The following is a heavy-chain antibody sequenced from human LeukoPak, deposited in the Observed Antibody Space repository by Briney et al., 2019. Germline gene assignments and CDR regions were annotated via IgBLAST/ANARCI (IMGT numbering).Heavy chain of an antibody. D-gene: IGHD6-6*01. Sequence: GGSLRLSCAASGFTFSNAWMSWVRQAPGKGLEWVGRIKSKTAGGTTDYAAPVKGRFTISRDDSKNTLYLQMNSLKTEDTAVYYCTTDPPYSSSSDYYYYYYMDVWGKGTTVTVSS. CDR2: IKSKTAGGTT. V-gene: IGHV3-15*01. CDR3: TTDPPYSSSSDYYYYYYMDV. CDR1: GFTFSNAW. J-gene: IGHJ6*03.